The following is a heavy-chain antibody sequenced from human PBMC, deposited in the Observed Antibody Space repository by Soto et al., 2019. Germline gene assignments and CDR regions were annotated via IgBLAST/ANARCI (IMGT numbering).Heavy chain of an antibody. CDR1: VDPVSSGSFY. CDR2: VYYTGNS. J-gene: IGHJ4*02. CDR3: ARKDYDSRIDF. Sequence: SETLSLTCTVSVDPVSSGSFYWSWIRQPPGKGLEWIGYVYYTGNSNNNPSLNSRVTISIDTSKNEFSLKLRSVTAADTAVYYCARKDYDSRIDFWGQGTLVTVSS. D-gene: IGHD3-22*01. V-gene: IGHV4-61*01.